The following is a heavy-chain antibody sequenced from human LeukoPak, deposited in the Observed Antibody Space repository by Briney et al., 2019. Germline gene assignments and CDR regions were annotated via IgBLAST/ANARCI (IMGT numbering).Heavy chain of an antibody. D-gene: IGHD6-13*01. CDR2: SSAYNGNT. Sequence: ASVKLSCKASGNTFTSDGISWVQQAPGQGLKWMRWSSAYNGNTNYAQKLQGRVTMTTDTSTSTAYMELRSLRSDDTAVYYCARGGQQLVLQYYYMDVWGKGTTVTVSS. J-gene: IGHJ6*03. CDR3: ARGGQQLVLQYYYMDV. V-gene: IGHV1-18*01. CDR1: GNTFTSDG.